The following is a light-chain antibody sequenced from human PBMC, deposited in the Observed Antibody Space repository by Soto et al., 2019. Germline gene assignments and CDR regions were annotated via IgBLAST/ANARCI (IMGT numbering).Light chain of an antibody. J-gene: IGLJ2*01. Sequence: QSALTQPPSASGSPGQSVTISCAGTSSDVGDYNYVSWYQQHPGKAPKLMIFEVSERPSGVPDRFSGSKSGNTASLTVSGLQAEDEADYYCSSYAGSNNLIFGGGTTLTVL. CDR1: SSDVGDYNY. V-gene: IGLV2-8*01. CDR3: SSYAGSNNLI. CDR2: EVS.